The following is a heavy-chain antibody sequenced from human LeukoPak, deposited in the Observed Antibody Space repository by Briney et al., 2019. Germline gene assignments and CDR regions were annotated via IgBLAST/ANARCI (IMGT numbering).Heavy chain of an antibody. Sequence: ASVKVSCKASGGTFSSYAISWVRQAPGQGLEWMGGIIPILGTANYAQKFQGRVTITADESTSTAYMELSSLRSEDTAVYYCARDSGSYRSAFDIWGQGTMVTVSS. J-gene: IGHJ3*02. CDR1: GGTFSSYA. CDR3: ARDSGSYRSAFDI. CDR2: IIPILGTA. V-gene: IGHV1-69*13. D-gene: IGHD1-26*01.